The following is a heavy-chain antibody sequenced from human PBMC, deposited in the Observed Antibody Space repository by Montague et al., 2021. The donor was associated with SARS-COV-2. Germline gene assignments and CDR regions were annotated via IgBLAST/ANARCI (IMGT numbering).Heavy chain of an antibody. J-gene: IGHJ4*02. CDR3: VRYSGWFYFDF. CDR1: GDSVSSNSVA. V-gene: IGHV6-1*01. CDR2: TYYRSKWYS. Sequence: CAISGDSVSSNSVAWGWIRQSPSRGLGLLGRTYYRSKWYSDYAPSVRGRLTVNPDASKNEFSLELNYVTPEDTAVYYCVRYSGWFYFDFWGQGTLVTVSS. D-gene: IGHD6-19*01.